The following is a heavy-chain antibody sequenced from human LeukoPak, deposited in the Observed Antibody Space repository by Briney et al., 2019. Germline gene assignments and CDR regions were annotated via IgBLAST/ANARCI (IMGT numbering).Heavy chain of an antibody. CDR1: GFTFSSYS. Sequence: GGSLRLSCAASGFTFSSYSMNWVRQAPGKGLVWVSRIESDGSSTSYADSVKGRFTISRDNAANTLCLQMNSLRAEDTAVYYCARGSWSAAGTSIDYWGQGTLVTVSS. V-gene: IGHV3-74*01. J-gene: IGHJ4*02. CDR2: IESDGSST. D-gene: IGHD6-13*01. CDR3: ARGSWSAAGTSIDY.